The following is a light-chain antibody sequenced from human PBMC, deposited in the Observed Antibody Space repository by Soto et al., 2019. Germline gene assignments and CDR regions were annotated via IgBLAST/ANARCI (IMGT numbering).Light chain of an antibody. CDR1: QSLLHITGETF. J-gene: IGKJ5*01. Sequence: TQTPLSLSIAPGHPASISCKSSQSLLHITGETFLFWYLQKPGQSPQLLIYEVSTRVSGVPDRFSGSGSGTDFTLEISRVETDDVSIYYCMHSTQRPPTFGQGTRLETK. CDR3: MHSTQRPPT. CDR2: EVS. V-gene: IGKV2D-29*02.